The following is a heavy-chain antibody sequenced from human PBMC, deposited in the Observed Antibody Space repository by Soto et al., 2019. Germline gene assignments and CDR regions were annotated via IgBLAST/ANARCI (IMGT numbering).Heavy chain of an antibody. D-gene: IGHD6-13*01. CDR2: IRGDGSRT. J-gene: IGHJ4*02. CDR3: ARGCSSSWGD. Sequence: EVQLVESGGGLVQPGGSLRLSCAASGFTFSNYWMHWVRQAPGKGLVWVSGIRGDGSRTNYAESEKGRFTISRDNVKNTLYLQMNSLRVEDTAVYYCARGCSSSWGDWGQGTLVTVSS. V-gene: IGHV3-74*01. CDR1: GFTFSNYW.